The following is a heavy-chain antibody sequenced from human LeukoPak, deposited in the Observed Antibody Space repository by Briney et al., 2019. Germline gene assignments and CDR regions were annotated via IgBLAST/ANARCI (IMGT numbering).Heavy chain of an antibody. D-gene: IGHD6-19*01. Sequence: GGSLRLSCEVSGFIFSNYGMHWVRQAPGKGLEWVSLIWYDGRTKFHADSVRGRFTISRDNSANTLYLQMSSLRVEDTAVYYCAREWGRIAVAGGPGYWGQGALVTVSS. CDR2: IWYDGRTK. J-gene: IGHJ4*02. CDR1: GFIFSNYG. V-gene: IGHV3-33*01. CDR3: AREWGRIAVAGGPGY.